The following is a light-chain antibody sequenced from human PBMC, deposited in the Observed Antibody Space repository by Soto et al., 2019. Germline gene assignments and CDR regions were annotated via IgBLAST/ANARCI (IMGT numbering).Light chain of an antibody. J-gene: IGKJ4*01. V-gene: IGKV1-27*01. CDR2: GAS. Sequence: DIQMTQSPSSLSASVGDRVTITCRAEQGISNYLAWYQQKPGKVPKLLIYGASTLQSGVPSRFSGSGSGTDFTPTISSLQPEDVATYYCQRYNSAPQLTFGGGTKVDIK. CDR3: QRYNSAPQLT. CDR1: QGISNY.